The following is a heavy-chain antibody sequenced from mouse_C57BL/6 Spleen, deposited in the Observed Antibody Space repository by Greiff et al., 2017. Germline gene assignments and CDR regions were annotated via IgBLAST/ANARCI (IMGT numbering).Heavy chain of an antibody. CDR1: GYSITSGYY. D-gene: IGHD1-1*01. V-gene: IGHV3-6*01. Sequence: DVQLQESGPGLVKPSQSLSLTCSVTGYSITSGYYWNWIRQFPGNKLEWMGYISYDGSNNYNPSLKNRISITRDTSKNQFFLKLNSVTTEDTATYYCARGGGITTVVGYFDVWGTGTTVTVSS. CDR2: ISYDGSN. CDR3: ARGGGITTVVGYFDV. J-gene: IGHJ1*03.